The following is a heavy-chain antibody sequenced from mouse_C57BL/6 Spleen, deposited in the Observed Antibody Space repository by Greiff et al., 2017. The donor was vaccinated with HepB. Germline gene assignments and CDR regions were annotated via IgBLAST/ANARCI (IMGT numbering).Heavy chain of an antibody. CDR1: GYTFTSYG. CDR3: ATGRSGYFDY. D-gene: IGHD6-1*01. CDR2: ISPRSGNT. Sequence: VKLQESGAELARPGASAKLSCKASGYTFTSYGIRWVKQRTGQGLEWIGEISPRSGNTYYNEKFKGKATLTADKYSSTAYMELRSLTSEDSAVYFCATGRSGYFDYWGQGTTLTVCS. V-gene: IGHV1-81*01. J-gene: IGHJ2*01.